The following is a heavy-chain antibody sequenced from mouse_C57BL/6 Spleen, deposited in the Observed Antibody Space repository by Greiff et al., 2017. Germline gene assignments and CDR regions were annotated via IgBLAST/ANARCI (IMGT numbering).Heavy chain of an antibody. CDR2: IYPSDSET. J-gene: IGHJ2*01. CDR1: GYTFTSYW. V-gene: IGHV1-61*01. D-gene: IGHD2-4*01. CDR3: ARKDYYDYDEGFDY. Sequence: QVQLQQPGAELVRPGSSVKLSCKASGYTFTSYWMDWVKQRPGQGLEWIGNIYPSDSETHYNQKFKDKATLTVDKSSSTAYMELSSLTSEDSAVYYCARKDYYDYDEGFDYWGQGTTLTVSS.